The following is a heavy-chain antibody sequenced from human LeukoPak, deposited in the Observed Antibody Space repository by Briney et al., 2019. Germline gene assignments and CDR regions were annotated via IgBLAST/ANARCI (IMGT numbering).Heavy chain of an antibody. V-gene: IGHV3-30*18. Sequence: GGSLRLSCAASGFTFSSYGMHWVRQAPGKGLEWVAVISYDGSNKYYADSVKGRFTISRDNSKNTLYLQMNSLRAEDTAVYYCAKEEAGSRVLQYFDWLSGPFDYWGQGTLVTVSS. CDR3: AKEEAGSRVLQYFDWLSGPFDY. D-gene: IGHD3-9*01. CDR1: GFTFSSYG. J-gene: IGHJ4*02. CDR2: ISYDGSNK.